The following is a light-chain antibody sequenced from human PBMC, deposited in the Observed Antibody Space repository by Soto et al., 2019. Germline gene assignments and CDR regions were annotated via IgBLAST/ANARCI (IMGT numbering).Light chain of an antibody. Sequence: DIQMTQSPSTLSASVGDRVTITCRASQSISIWLACYQQKPAKATKIIIYKASSLESGVPSRFSGSGSGTEFTLTISSLQPDDFADYYCQQYSTYTPRTFGQGTKVDIK. V-gene: IGKV1-5*03. CDR3: QQYSTYTPRT. J-gene: IGKJ1*01. CDR2: KAS. CDR1: QSISIW.